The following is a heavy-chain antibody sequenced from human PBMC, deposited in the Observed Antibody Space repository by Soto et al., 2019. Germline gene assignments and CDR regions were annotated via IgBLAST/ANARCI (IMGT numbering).Heavy chain of an antibody. D-gene: IGHD6-13*01. Sequence: PSETLSLTCTVSGASMNSYHWSWIRQPAGKGLEWIGHIHSSGSTNYNTSPKSRVTMSVDTSKNQFSLRLMSLTAADTAVYYCAGDQGVAAAGITWFDPWGQGSLVTVSS. CDR1: GASMNSYH. V-gene: IGHV4-4*07. J-gene: IGHJ5*02. CDR3: AGDQGVAAAGITWFDP. CDR2: IHSSGST.